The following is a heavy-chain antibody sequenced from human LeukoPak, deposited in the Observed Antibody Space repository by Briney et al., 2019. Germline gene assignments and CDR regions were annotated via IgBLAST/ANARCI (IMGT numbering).Heavy chain of an antibody. V-gene: IGHV3-48*03. CDR3: ARERKAPTSGTTDYDY. D-gene: IGHD1-1*01. CDR1: EFTFSSYE. J-gene: IGHJ4*02. Sequence: GGSLRLSCAASEFTFSSYEMNWVRQAPGKGLEWVSYISAAGTTLYADSVKGRFTISRDNAKNSLFLQMNSLRAGDTAIYYCARERKAPTSGTTDYDYWGQGTLVTVSS. CDR2: ISAAGTT.